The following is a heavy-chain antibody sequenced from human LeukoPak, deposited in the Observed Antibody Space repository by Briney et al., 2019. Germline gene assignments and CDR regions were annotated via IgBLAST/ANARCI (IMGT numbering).Heavy chain of an antibody. Sequence: GGSLRLSCAASGFTFNSYWMAWVRQAPGKGLEWVANIKQDGNKKYYVDSVKGRVTISRDNAKNSLYLQMNSLRVEDTAVYYCARAGRALPMDVWGQGTTVTVSS. CDR2: IKQDGNKK. CDR1: GFTFNSYW. J-gene: IGHJ6*02. CDR3: ARAGRALPMDV. D-gene: IGHD1-14*01. V-gene: IGHV3-7*03.